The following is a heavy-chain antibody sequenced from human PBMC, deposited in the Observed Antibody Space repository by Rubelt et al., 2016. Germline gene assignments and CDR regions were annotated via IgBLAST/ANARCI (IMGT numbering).Heavy chain of an antibody. CDR1: GGSFSGYY. D-gene: IGHD6-13*01. CDR2: INHSGST. Sequence: QVQLQQWGAGLLKPSETLSLTCAVYGGSFSGYYWSWIRQPPGKGLEWIGEINHSGSTNYNPSLKSRVTRSVDTSKNQFSLKLGSVTAADTAVYYCARGRRGSSSWLGRDYYGMDVWGQGTTVTVSS. J-gene: IGHJ6*02. V-gene: IGHV4-34*01. CDR3: ARGRRGSSSWLGRDYYGMDV.